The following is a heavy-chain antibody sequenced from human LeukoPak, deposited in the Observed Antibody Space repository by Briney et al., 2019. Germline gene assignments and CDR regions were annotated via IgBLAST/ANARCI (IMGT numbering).Heavy chain of an antibody. CDR1: GYTFSSYA. J-gene: IGHJ4*02. V-gene: IGHV3-23*01. D-gene: IGHD3-22*01. CDR2: ISGSGGST. Sequence: QPGGSLRLSCAASGYTFSSYAMSWVRQAPGKGLEWVSAISGSGGSTYYADSVKGRFTISRDNSKNTLYLQMNSLRAEDTAVYYCAKDQGYDSSGYYRLQTGVFDYWGQGTLVTVSS. CDR3: AKDQGYDSSGYYRLQTGVFDY.